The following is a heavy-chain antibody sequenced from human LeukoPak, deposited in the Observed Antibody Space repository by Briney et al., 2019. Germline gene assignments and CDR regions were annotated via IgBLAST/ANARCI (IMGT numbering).Heavy chain of an antibody. CDR3: ARDRNTMVRGVHNWFDP. CDR1: GYTFTGYY. D-gene: IGHD3-10*01. J-gene: IGHJ5*02. Sequence: ASVKVSCKASGYTFTGYYMHWVRQAPGQGLEWMGRINPNSGGTNYAQKFQGRVTMTRGTSISTAYMELSRLRSDDTAVYHCARDRNTMVRGVHNWFDPWGQGTLVTVSS. CDR2: INPNSGGT. V-gene: IGHV1-2*06.